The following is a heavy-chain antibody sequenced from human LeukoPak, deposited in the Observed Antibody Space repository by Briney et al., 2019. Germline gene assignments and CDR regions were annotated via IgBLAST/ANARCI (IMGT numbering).Heavy chain of an antibody. Sequence: GGSLRLSCAASGFIFSNYSMNWVRQAPGKGLEWVSYISSSGSTTSYADSVKGRLTISRDNAKNSLFLLMNSLRDEDTAVYFCARYFASWGQGTLVTVSS. CDR2: ISSSGSTT. V-gene: IGHV3-48*02. CDR3: ARYFAS. J-gene: IGHJ4*02. CDR1: GFIFSNYS.